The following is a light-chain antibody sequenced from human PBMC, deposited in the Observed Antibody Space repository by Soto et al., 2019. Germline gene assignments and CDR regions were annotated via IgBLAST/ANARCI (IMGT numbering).Light chain of an antibody. CDR1: QSVSSS. CDR2: GAS. J-gene: IGKJ2*01. Sequence: EIVMTQSPATLSVAQGERATLSCRASQSVSSSLAWYQQKPGQPPRLLIYGASTRATGVPARFSGSGSGTVFTLTISSLQSEDFAVYYCQQYSNWPPYTFGQGTKLEIK. V-gene: IGKV3-15*01. CDR3: QQYSNWPPYT.